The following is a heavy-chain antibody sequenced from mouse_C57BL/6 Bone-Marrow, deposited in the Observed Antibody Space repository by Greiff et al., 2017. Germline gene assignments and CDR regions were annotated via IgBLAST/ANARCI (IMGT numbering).Heavy chain of an antibody. CDR2: IYPRDGST. CDR3: ARLEFDGSSGDWYFDV. V-gene: IGHV1-85*01. J-gene: IGHJ1*03. Sequence: VKLQESGPELVKPGASVKLSCKASGYTFTSYDINWVKQRPGQGLEWIGWIYPRDGSTTYNEKVKGKATLTVDTSSSTAYMELHSLTSEDSAVYFCARLEFDGSSGDWYFDVWGTGTTVTVSS. D-gene: IGHD1-1*01. CDR1: GYTFTSYD.